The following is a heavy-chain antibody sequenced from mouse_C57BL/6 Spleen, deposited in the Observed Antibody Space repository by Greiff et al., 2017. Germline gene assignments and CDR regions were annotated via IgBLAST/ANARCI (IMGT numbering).Heavy chain of an antibody. D-gene: IGHD3-1*01. CDR3: VRSGVVYYDAMDY. Sequence: QVQLQQPGAELVKPGASVKLSCKASGYTFTSYWMHWVKQRPGQGLEWIGMIHPNSGSTNYNEKFKSKATLTVNKSSSTAYMQLSSLTSEESAVYSGVRSGVVYYDAMDYWGQGTSVTVSS. CDR1: GYTFTSYW. V-gene: IGHV1-64*01. J-gene: IGHJ4*01. CDR2: IHPNSGST.